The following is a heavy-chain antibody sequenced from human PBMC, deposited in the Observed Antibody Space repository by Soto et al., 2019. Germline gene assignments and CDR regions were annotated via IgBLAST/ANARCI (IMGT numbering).Heavy chain of an antibody. D-gene: IGHD3-22*01. CDR1: GFTFDDYA. J-gene: IGHJ3*02. CDR2: ISWDRDTI. Sequence: EVQLVEAGGGLVQPGRSLRLSCAGSGFTFDDYAMHWVRQAAGKGLEWVSGISWDRDTIEYADSVQGRFTISRDNAKNSLYLQMNSLRLEDTALYVCAKDMTPNYSESNAYAAFDKWGLGTMITVSS. V-gene: IGHV3-9*01. CDR3: AKDMTPNYSESNAYAAFDK.